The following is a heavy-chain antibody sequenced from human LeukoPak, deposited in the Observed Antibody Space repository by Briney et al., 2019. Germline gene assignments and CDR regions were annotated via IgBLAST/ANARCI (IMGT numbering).Heavy chain of an antibody. D-gene: IGHD3-22*01. CDR3: ARNYYDSSGPARY. Sequence: ASVKVSFKASGGTFSSYAISWVRQAPGQGLEWMGWISAYNGNTNYAQKLQGRVTMTTDTSTSTAYMELRSLRSDDTAVYYCARNYYDSSGPARYWGQGTLVIVSS. V-gene: IGHV1-18*01. CDR1: GGTFSSYA. CDR2: ISAYNGNT. J-gene: IGHJ4*02.